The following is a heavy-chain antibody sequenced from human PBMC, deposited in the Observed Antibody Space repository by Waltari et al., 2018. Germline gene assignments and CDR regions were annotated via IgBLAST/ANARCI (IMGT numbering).Heavy chain of an antibody. D-gene: IGHD6-13*01. Sequence: QVQLQDSGPGLVKPSETLSLTCTVSGGSVSSGSYYWSWIRQPPGKGLEWIGYIYYSGSTNDNPSLKSRVTRSVDTPKNQFSLKLSSVTAADTAVYYCARVLGIAADKALDPWGQGTLVTVSS. CDR1: GGSVSSGSYY. V-gene: IGHV4-61*01. CDR3: ARVLGIAADKALDP. CDR2: IYYSGST. J-gene: IGHJ5*02.